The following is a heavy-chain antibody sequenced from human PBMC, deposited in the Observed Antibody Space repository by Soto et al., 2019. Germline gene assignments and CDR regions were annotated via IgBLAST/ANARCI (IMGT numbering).Heavy chain of an antibody. CDR1: SGSISSSNW. V-gene: IGHV4-4*02. J-gene: IGHJ5*02. Sequence: QVQLQESGPGLVKPSGTLSLTCAVSSGSISSSNWWSWVRQPPGKGLEWIGEIYHSGSTNYNPSLKRRVTISVDKSKNQFSLKLSSVTAADTAVYYCARLPAAPQDDDNWFDPWGQGTLVTVSS. CDR2: IYHSGST. CDR3: ARLPAAPQDDDNWFDP. D-gene: IGHD2-2*01.